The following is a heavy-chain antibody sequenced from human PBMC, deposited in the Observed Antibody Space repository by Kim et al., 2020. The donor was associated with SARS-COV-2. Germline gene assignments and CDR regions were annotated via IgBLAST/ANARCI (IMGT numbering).Heavy chain of an antibody. CDR1: GYTFTGYY. CDR3: ARERGEFDY. Sequence: ASVKVSCKASGYTFTGYYLHWVRQAPGQGLEWMGWINPDSGGTNYAQKFQGRVTMTRDTSISTAYMELSRLRFDDTAVYYCARERGEFDYWGRGTLVTVSS. J-gene: IGHJ4*02. D-gene: IGHD3-16*01. V-gene: IGHV1-2*02. CDR2: INPDSGGT.